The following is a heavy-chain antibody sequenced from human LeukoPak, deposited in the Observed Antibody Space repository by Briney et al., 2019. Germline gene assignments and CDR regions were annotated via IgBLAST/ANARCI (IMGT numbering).Heavy chain of an antibody. CDR3: ATGVYCGGDCYPYYFDY. J-gene: IGHJ4*02. V-gene: IGHV1-69-2*01. D-gene: IGHD2-21*02. CDR2: VDPEDGET. CDR1: GYTFTDYY. Sequence: ASVKISCKASGYTFTDYYMHWVHQAPGKGLEWMGRVDPEDGETIYAEKFQGRVTITADTSTDTAYMELSSLRSEDTAVYYCATGVYCGGDCYPYYFDYWGQGTLVTVSS.